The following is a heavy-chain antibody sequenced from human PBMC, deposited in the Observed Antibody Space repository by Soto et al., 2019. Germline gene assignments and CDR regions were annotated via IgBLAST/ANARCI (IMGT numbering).Heavy chain of an antibody. J-gene: IGHJ3*02. CDR3: ARGGGVGVAGSAAFDM. Sequence: QLHLVQSGAVVKKPGASVTVSCSASGYPVTAYYMHWVRQAPGRGLEWMGGINPATGAAKYTQTLQGRVTMPRDTSTDTVFMELCGLTSEDTAVFYCARGGGVGVAGSAAFDMWGQGTLVTVSS. V-gene: IGHV1-2*02. CDR2: INPATGAA. CDR1: GYPVTAYY. D-gene: IGHD3-3*01.